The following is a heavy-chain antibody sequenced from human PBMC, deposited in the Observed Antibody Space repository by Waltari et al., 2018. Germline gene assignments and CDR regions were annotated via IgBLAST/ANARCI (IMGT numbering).Heavy chain of an antibody. V-gene: IGHV1-3*01. CDR1: GYTFTSYA. Sequence: QVQLVQSGAEVKKPGASVKVSCKASGYTFTSYAMHWVRQAPGQRLEWMGWINAGNGNTKYSQKFQGRVTITRDTSISTAYMELSRLRSDDTAVYYCARWGRWEHDYYFDYWGQGTLVTVSS. D-gene: IGHD1-26*01. J-gene: IGHJ4*02. CDR2: INAGNGNT. CDR3: ARWGRWEHDYYFDY.